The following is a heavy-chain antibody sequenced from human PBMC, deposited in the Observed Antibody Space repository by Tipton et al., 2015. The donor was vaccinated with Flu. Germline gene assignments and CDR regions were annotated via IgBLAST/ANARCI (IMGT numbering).Heavy chain of an antibody. Sequence: LRLSCTVSGASITNYYWTWIRQPPGKPLEWIGYTSYSGNTNFNPSLRSRVSMSVGASKSQFSLKMTSLSAADTATYFCARNKGTGYEDFWGQGTLVTVSS. D-gene: IGHD1-1*01. CDR3: ARNKGTGYEDF. CDR2: TSYSGNT. J-gene: IGHJ4*02. CDR1: GASITNYY. V-gene: IGHV4-59*01.